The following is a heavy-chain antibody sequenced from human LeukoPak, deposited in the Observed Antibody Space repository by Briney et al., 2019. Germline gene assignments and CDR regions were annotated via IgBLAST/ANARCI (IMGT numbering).Heavy chain of an antibody. D-gene: IGHD3-22*01. V-gene: IGHV1-46*01. Sequence: GASVKVSCKASGYTFSNYYMHWVRQAPGQGLEWMGIINPSGGSTKYAQKLQGRVTMTRDTSTSTVYMELSSLRSEDTAVYYCARDDSSGPQVYWGQGTLVTVSS. CDR1: GYTFSNYY. J-gene: IGHJ4*02. CDR2: INPSGGST. CDR3: ARDDSSGPQVY.